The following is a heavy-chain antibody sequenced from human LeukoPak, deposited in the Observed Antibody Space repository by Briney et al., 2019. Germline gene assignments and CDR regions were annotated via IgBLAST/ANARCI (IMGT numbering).Heavy chain of an antibody. V-gene: IGHV3-11*01. CDR2: ISSSGSTI. CDR3: AREWEGCSTTDCPFDF. J-gene: IGHJ4*02. CDR1: GFTFSDYY. Sequence: PGGSLRLSCAASGFTFSDYYMSWIRQAPGKGLEWVSYISSSGSTIYYADSVKGRFTISRDNAKNSLYLEMSSLRAEDTALYYCAREWEGCSTTDCPFDFWGQGTLVTVSS. D-gene: IGHD2-2*01.